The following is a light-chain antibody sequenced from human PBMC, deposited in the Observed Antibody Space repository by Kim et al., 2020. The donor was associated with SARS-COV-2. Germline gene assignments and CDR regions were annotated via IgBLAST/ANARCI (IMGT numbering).Light chain of an antibody. CDR3: QVWDSSSDHWV. J-gene: IGLJ3*02. CDR2: YDS. Sequence: SYELTQPPSVSVAPGKTARITCGGNNIGSKSVHWYQQKPGQAPVLVIYYDSDRPSGIPERFSGSNSVNTATLTISRVEAGDEADYYCQVWDSSSDHWVFGGESQLTVL. V-gene: IGLV3-21*04. CDR1: NIGSKS.